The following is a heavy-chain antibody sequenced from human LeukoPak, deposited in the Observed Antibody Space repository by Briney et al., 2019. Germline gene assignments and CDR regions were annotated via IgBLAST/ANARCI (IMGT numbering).Heavy chain of an antibody. CDR1: GYTFTSYG. D-gene: IGHD3-22*01. Sequence: ASVKVSCKSSGYTFTSYGISWVRQAPGQGLEWMGWISAYNGNVNYAQKLQGRVTMTTDTSTSTAYMELRSMRSADTAVYYCARETTPRYDSSGYRPPLFDYWGQGTLVTVSS. V-gene: IGHV1-18*01. CDR3: ARETTPRYDSSGYRPPLFDY. J-gene: IGHJ4*02. CDR2: ISAYNGNV.